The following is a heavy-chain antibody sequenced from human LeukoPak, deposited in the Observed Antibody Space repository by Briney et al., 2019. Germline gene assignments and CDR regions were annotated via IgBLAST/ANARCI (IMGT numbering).Heavy chain of an antibody. D-gene: IGHD3-10*01. CDR2: INPNSGGT. J-gene: IGHJ5*02. V-gene: IGHV1-2*02. CDR1: GYTFTSYY. CDR3: ARGDYYGSPKVVAA. Sequence: ASVKVSCKASGYTFTSYYMHWVRQAPGHGLEWMGWINPNSGGTNYAQKFQGRVTMTRDTSISTAYMELSRLRSDDTAVYYCARGDYYGSPKVVAAWGQETLVTVSS.